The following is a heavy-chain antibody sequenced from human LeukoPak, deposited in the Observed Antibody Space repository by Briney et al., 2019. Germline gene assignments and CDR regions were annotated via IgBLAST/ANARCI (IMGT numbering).Heavy chain of an antibody. J-gene: IGHJ4*02. D-gene: IGHD3-16*02. CDR3: ARHRTASDY. V-gene: IGHV3-21*01. Sequence: PGGSLRLSCAASGFTISNYWMHWVRQAPGKGLEWVSSISSSSSYIYYADSVKGRFTFSRDNAKNSLYLQMNSLRAEDTAVYYCARHRTASDYWGQGTLVTVSS. CDR1: GFTISNYW. CDR2: ISSSSSYI.